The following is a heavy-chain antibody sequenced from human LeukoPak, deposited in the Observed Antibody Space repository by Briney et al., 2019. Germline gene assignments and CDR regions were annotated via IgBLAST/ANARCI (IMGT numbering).Heavy chain of an antibody. J-gene: IGHJ6*02. CDR2: INHSGST. CDR1: GGSFSGYY. V-gene: IGHV4-34*01. CDR3: ASNERARVVPAAIYRRNYYYYGMDV. D-gene: IGHD2-2*02. Sequence: PSATLSLTCAVYGGSFSGYYWSWIRQPPGKGLEWIGEINHSGSTNYNPSLKSRVTISVDTSKNQFSLKLSSVTAADTAVYYCASNERARVVPAAIYRRNYYYYGMDVWGQGTTVTVSS.